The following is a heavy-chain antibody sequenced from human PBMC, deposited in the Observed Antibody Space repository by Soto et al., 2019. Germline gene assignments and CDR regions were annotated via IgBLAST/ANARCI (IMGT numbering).Heavy chain of an antibody. Sequence: PGGSLRLSCAASGFTFGDYYVSWIRQAPGKGLEWVAMTTQDGSGKHYVDSVKGRFTISRDSAKNSMYLQMNSLTVEDTAMYYCASLDTAMIKTAGYWGQGTLVTVSS. V-gene: IGHV3-7*01. CDR1: GFTFGDYY. D-gene: IGHD5-18*01. CDR2: TTQDGSGK. J-gene: IGHJ4*02. CDR3: ASLDTAMIKTAGY.